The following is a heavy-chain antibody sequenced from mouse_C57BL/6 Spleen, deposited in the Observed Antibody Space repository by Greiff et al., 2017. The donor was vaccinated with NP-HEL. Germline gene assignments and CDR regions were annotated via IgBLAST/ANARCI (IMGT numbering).Heavy chain of an antibody. CDR1: GFTFSSYA. CDR2: ISDGGSYT. Sequence: EVKLMESGGGLVKPGGSLKLSCAASGFTFSSYAMSWVRQTPEKRLEWVATISDGGSYTYYPDNVKGRFTISRDNAKNNLYLQMSHLKSEDTAMYYCAREGGYYGPSFAYWGQGTLVTVSA. D-gene: IGHD2-1*01. CDR3: AREGGYYGPSFAY. J-gene: IGHJ3*01. V-gene: IGHV5-4*01.